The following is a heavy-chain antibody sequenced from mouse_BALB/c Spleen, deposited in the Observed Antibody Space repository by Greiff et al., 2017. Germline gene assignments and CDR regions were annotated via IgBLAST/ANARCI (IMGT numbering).Heavy chain of an antibody. J-gene: IGHJ4*01. CDR1: GFDFSRYW. V-gene: IGHV4-1*02. CDR2: INPDSSTI. CDR3: ARREAYYAMDD. Sequence: EVMLVESGGGLVQPGGSLKLSCAASGFDFSRYWMSWVRQAPGKGLEWIGEINPDSSTINYTPSLKDKFIISRDNAKNTLYLQMSKVRSEDTALYYCARREAYYAMDDWGQGTSVTVSS.